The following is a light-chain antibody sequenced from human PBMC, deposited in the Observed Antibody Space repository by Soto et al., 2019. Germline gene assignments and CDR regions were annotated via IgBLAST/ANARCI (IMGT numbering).Light chain of an antibody. J-gene: IGKJ1*01. CDR2: GAS. CDR3: QQYTCLWT. Sequence: EIVLTQSPGTLSLSPGDRATLSCRASQSVSSSYLAWYQQKPGQAPGLLIYGASSRATGIPDRFSGSGSGTDFTLTISSLQPDDVATYYCQQYTCLWTFGPGTKVDIK. V-gene: IGKV3-20*01. CDR1: QSVSSSY.